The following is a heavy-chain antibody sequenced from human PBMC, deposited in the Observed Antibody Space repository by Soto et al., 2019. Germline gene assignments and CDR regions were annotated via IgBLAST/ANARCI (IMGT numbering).Heavy chain of an antibody. D-gene: IGHD3-3*01. CDR1: GFTFSSYS. CDR3: ASRYDFWSGYYVVETDY. CDR2: ISSSSSTI. Sequence: GGSLRLSCAASGFTFSSYSMNWVRQAPGKGLEWVSYISSSSSTIYYADSVKGRFTISRDNAKNSLYLQMNSLRDEDTAVYYCASRYDFWSGYYVVETDYWGQGTLVTVSS. J-gene: IGHJ4*02. V-gene: IGHV3-48*02.